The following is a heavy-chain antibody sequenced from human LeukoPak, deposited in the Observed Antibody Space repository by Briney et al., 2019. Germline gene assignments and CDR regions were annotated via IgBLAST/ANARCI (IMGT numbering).Heavy chain of an antibody. CDR3: ARVGYDILTGYYYFDY. D-gene: IGHD3-9*01. CDR1: GGSISSSSYY. Sequence: SETLSLTCTVSGGSISSSSYYWGWIRQPPGKGLEWIGSIYYSGSTNYNPSLKSRVTIPVDTSKNQFSLKLSSVTAADTAVYYCARVGYDILTGYYYFDYWGQGTLVTVSS. CDR2: IYYSGST. J-gene: IGHJ4*02. V-gene: IGHV4-39*07.